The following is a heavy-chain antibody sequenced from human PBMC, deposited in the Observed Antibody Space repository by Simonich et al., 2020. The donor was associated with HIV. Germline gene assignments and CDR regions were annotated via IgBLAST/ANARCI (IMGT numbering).Heavy chain of an antibody. Sequence: QVQLQQWGAGLLKPSETLSLTCAVDGGSFSGYHWSWIRQPPGKGLEWIGEIKHSGSTNYNPSLKGRVTISVDTSKNQFSLKLSSVTAADTAVYYCARLTAGGLGEYFQHWGQGTLVTVSS. D-gene: IGHD6-13*01. V-gene: IGHV4-34*01. CDR2: IKHSGST. CDR3: ARLTAGGLGEYFQH. J-gene: IGHJ1*01. CDR1: GGSFSGYH.